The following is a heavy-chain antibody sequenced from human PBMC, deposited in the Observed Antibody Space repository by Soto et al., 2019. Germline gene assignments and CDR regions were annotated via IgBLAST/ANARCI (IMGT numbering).Heavy chain of an antibody. CDR3: ARRVEYCTTNSCYEWTYGMDV. CDR1: GLTFSRYS. CDR2: ISSSSNYI. J-gene: IGHJ6*02. Sequence: SGGSLRLSCAASGLTFSRYSMNWVRQAPGKGLEWVSYISSSSNYIYYADSVKGRFTISRDNAKNSLYLQMNSLRAEDTAVYYCARRVEYCTTNSCYEWTYGMDVWGQGTTVTVSS. V-gene: IGHV3-21*01. D-gene: IGHD2-2*01.